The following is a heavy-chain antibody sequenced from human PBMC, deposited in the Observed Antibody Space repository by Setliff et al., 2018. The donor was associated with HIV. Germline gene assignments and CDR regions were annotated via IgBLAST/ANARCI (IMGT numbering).Heavy chain of an antibody. V-gene: IGHV1-3*01. D-gene: IGHD2-15*01. J-gene: IGHJ4*02. CDR1: GYTFSTNA. CDR3: ARGSCSGCCLSDY. Sequence: ASVKVSCKAFGYTFSTNAIHWVRQAPGQRLEWMGYIDAGDDNTRYSEKFQGRVTITRDTSANTGYIELSSLRSEDTAVYYFARGSCSGCCLSDYWGLGTLVTASS. CDR2: IDAGDDNT.